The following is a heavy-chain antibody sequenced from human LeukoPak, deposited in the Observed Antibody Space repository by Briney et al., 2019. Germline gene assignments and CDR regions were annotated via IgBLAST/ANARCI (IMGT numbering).Heavy chain of an antibody. V-gene: IGHV3-23*01. J-gene: IGHJ5*02. CDR2: ISGSGSST. D-gene: IGHD6-25*01. CDR1: GFTFSSSG. CDR3: AKRDSSDMAYFDP. Sequence: PGGSLRLSCAASGFTFSSSGMSWVRQAPGKGLEWVSTISGSGSSTYYADSVKGRFTISRDNSKNTLYLQMNSLRAEDTAIYYCAKRDSSDMAYFDPWGQGTLVTVSS.